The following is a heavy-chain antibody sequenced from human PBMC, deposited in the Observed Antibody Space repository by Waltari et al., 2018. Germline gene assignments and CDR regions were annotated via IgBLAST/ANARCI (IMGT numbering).Heavy chain of an antibody. D-gene: IGHD3-3*01. CDR1: GLTFSKYA. Sequence: EVQLFESGGGLVQPGGSLRLSCEAPGLTFSKYAMSWVRQTPGRGMEWVSSISGSGNLTHYADSVKGRFTISRDNSGNTLFLQMNSLRGDDTALYYCARLGALLLRPNYWGQGTLVIVSS. J-gene: IGHJ4*02. CDR2: ISGSGNLT. V-gene: IGHV3-23*01. CDR3: ARLGALLLRPNY.